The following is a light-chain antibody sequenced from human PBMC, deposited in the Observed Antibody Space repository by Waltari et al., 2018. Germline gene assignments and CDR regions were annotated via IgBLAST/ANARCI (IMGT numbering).Light chain of an antibody. CDR1: QSVGRY. CDR3: QKYESLPAT. J-gene: IGKJ1*01. V-gene: IGKV3-20*01. CDR2: GAS. Sequence: EIVLTQSPGTLSLSPGERATLSCRASQSVGRYLAWYQQQPGQAPRLLIYGASSRATGIPDRFSGSGSGTDFSLTISRLEPEDFAVYYCQKYESLPATFGQGTKVEI.